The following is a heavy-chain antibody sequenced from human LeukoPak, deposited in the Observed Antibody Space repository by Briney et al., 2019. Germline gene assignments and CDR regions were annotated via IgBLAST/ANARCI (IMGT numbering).Heavy chain of an antibody. J-gene: IGHJ6*02. CDR2: ISSSGGTI. V-gene: IGHV3-48*03. CDR3: ARPPSITNPYYGLDV. Sequence: TGGSLRLSCAASGFTVSSNYMNWVRQAPGKGLEWVSYISSSGGTIYYTDSVKGRFTISRDNAKNSLFLQMNSLRAEDTAVYYCARPPSITNPYYGLDVWGQGTTVTVSS. D-gene: IGHD3-3*01. CDR1: GFTVSSNY.